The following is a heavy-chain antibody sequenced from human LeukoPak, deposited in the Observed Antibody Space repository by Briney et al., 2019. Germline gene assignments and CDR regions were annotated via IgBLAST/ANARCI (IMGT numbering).Heavy chain of an antibody. D-gene: IGHD4-17*01. CDR1: GGSFSGYY. CDR2: INHSGST. J-gene: IGHJ5*02. Sequence: SETLSLTCAVYGGSFSGYYWSWIRQPPGKGLEWIGEINHSGSTNYNPSLKSRVTISVDTSKNQFSLKLSSVTAADTAVYYCAVNYDYGDERLDPWGQGTLVTVSS. V-gene: IGHV4-34*01. CDR3: AVNYDYGDERLDP.